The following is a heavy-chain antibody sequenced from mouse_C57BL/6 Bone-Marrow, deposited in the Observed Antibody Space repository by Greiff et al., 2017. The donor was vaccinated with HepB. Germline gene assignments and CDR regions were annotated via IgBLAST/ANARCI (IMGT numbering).Heavy chain of an antibody. CDR3: ARRAPNWDGWYFDV. D-gene: IGHD4-1*01. CDR1: GFSLSTSGMG. J-gene: IGHJ1*03. V-gene: IGHV8-12*01. CDR2: IYWDDDK. Sequence: TLKESGPGILQSSQTLSLTCSFSGFSLSTSGMGVSWIRQPSGKGLEWLAHIYWDDDKRYNPSLKSRLTISKDTSRNQVFLKITSVDTADTATYYCARRAPNWDGWYFDVWGTGTTVTVSS.